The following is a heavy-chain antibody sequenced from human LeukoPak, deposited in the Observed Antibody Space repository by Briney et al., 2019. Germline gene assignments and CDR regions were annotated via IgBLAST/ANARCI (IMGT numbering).Heavy chain of an antibody. D-gene: IGHD3-22*01. CDR3: AKDPQYYYDSSGYSFDY. V-gene: IGHV3-23*01. CDR2: ISGSGGST. Sequence: PGGSLRLSCAASGFTFSSYAMSWVRQAPGKGLEWVSAISGSGGSTYYADSVKGRFTISRVNSKNTLYLQMNSLRAEDTAVYYCAKDPQYYYDSSGYSFDYWGQGTLVTVSS. J-gene: IGHJ4*02. CDR1: GFTFSSYA.